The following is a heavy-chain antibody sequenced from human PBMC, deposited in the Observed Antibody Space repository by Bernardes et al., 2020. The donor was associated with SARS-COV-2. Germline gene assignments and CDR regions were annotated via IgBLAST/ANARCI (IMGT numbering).Heavy chain of an antibody. CDR2: IYYNGNT. CDR1: GGSLSTYY. D-gene: IGHD4-17*01. CDR3: ARDRLYGDYDRWFDP. V-gene: IGHV4-59*01. J-gene: IGHJ5*02. Sequence: TLSLTCTVSGGSLSTYYWSWIRQPPGKALEWIGYIYYNGNTYYNPFLKSRVTISVDTSNNQFSLRLKSVTAADTAVYYCARDRLYGDYDRWFDPWGQGTLVTVSS.